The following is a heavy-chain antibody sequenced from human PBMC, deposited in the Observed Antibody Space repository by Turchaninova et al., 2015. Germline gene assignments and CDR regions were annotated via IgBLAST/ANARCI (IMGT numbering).Heavy chain of an antibody. D-gene: IGHD1-26*01. V-gene: IGHV6-1*01. Sequence: QVQLQQSGPRLVKPSQTLSLTCAISGDSVSSISAGWNWLRQSPSRVLVGRGRKYFRSKWKTVYSPCGKSRISINPDTSMNQVALQLNSVAPEDTAVYYCARRVSGYGMDVWGQGTSVAVSS. CDR1: GDSVSSISAG. J-gene: IGHJ6*02. CDR2: KYFRSKWKT. CDR3: ARRVSGYGMDV.